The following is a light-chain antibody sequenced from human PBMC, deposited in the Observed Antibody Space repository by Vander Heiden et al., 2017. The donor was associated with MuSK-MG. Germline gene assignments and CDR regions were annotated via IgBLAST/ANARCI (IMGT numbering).Light chain of an antibody. J-gene: IGKJ3*01. CDR3: QQYGSSPLFN. CDR2: ATS. Sequence: EIVLTQSPGTLSLSPGERATLSCRASQSVSSSYLAWYQQKPGQAPRLLIYATSSRATGIPDRFSGSGSGTDFTLTISKLEPEDFAVYYCQQYGSSPLFNFGHGTKVDIK. CDR1: QSVSSSY. V-gene: IGKV3-20*01.